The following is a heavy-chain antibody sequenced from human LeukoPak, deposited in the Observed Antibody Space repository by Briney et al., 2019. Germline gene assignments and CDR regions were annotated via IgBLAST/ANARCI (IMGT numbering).Heavy chain of an antibody. CDR3: LVGSRNVDY. J-gene: IGHJ4*02. D-gene: IGHD1-26*01. CDR2: MNRDGSET. CDR1: GFTFSNYW. V-gene: IGHV3-7*05. Sequence: PGGSLRLSCVASGFTFSNYWMAWVRQTPGRKLEWVANMNRDGSETYYVDSVRGRFTISRDNAKNSLYLQMNSLKTEDTAVYHCLVGSRNVDYWGQGTLVTVSS.